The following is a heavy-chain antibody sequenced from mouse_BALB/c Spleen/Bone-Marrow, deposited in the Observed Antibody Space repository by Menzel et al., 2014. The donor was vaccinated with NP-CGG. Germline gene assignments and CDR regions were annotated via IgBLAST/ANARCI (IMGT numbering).Heavy chain of an antibody. V-gene: IGHV6-6*02. J-gene: IGHJ2*02. CDR3: TRVLRLLDY. D-gene: IGHD1-2*01. CDR1: GFTFSNYW. Sequence: EVKLVESGGGLVQPGGSMKLSCVASGFTFSNYWMNWVRQSPEKGLEWVAEIRLKSNNYATQYAESVKGRFTISRDDPKNSVYLQMNNLGAEDTGIYYCTRVLRLLDYWGQGTSLTVSS. CDR2: IRLKSNNYAT.